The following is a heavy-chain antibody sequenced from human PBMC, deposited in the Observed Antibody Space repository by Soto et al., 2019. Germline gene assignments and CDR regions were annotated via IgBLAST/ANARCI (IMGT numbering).Heavy chain of an antibody. D-gene: IGHD6-13*01. CDR2: INPSGGST. CDR1: GYTFTSYY. Sequence: ASVKVSCKASGYTFTSYYMHWVRQAPGQGLEWMGIINPSGGSTSYAQKFQGRVTMTRDTSTSTVYMELSSLRSEDTAVYYCARDPDIAAAGISWFDPWGQGTLVTVSS. CDR3: ARDPDIAAAGISWFDP. J-gene: IGHJ5*02. V-gene: IGHV1-46*01.